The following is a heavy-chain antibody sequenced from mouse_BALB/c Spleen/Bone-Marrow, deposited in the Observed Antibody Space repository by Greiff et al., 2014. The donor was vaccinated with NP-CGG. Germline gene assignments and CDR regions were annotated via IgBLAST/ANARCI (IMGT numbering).Heavy chain of an antibody. V-gene: IGHV1-18*01. D-gene: IGHD2-4*01. CDR3: VRDYDYGNYAMDY. CDR2: INPYNGGT. CDR1: GYSFTGYT. J-gene: IGHJ4*01. Sequence: VQLQQSGPELVKPGASMKISCKASGYSFTGYTMNWVKQSHGKNLEWIGLINPYNGGTNYNQKFKGKATLTVDKSSSTAYMELLSLTSEGSAVYYCVRDYDYGNYAMDYWGQGTSVTVSS.